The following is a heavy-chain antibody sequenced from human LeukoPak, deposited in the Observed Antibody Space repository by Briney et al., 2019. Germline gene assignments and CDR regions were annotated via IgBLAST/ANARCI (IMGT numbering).Heavy chain of an antibody. CDR2: IYYSGST. J-gene: IGHJ6*03. CDR3: ARDRSGYDPTNYYYYYYMDV. CDR1: GGSISSSSYY. Sequence: SETLSLTCTVSGGSISSSSYYWGWIRQPPGKGLEWIGSIYYSGSTYYNPSLKSRVTISVDTSKNQFSLKLSSVTAADTAVYYCARDRSGYDPTNYYYYYYMDVWGKGTTVTVSS. D-gene: IGHD5-12*01. V-gene: IGHV4-39*07.